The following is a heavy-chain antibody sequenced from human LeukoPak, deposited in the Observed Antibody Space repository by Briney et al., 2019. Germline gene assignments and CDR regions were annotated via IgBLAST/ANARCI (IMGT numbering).Heavy chain of an antibody. J-gene: IGHJ4*02. CDR1: GFTFSSYV. V-gene: IGHV3-30*04. CDR2: ISYDGSNE. D-gene: IGHD3-10*01. CDR3: AKDRELLWFGELGD. Sequence: PGGSLRLSCAASGFTFSSYVMHWVRQAPGKGLEWVAIISYDGSNEYYADSVKGRFTISRDNSKNTLYLQMNSLRAEDTAVYYCAKDRELLWFGELGDWGQGTLVTVSS.